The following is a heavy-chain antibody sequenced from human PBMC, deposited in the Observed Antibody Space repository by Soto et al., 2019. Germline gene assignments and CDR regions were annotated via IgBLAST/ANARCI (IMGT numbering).Heavy chain of an antibody. Sequence: GASVKVSCKVSGYTLTELSMHWVRQAPGKGLEWMGGFDPEDGETIYAQKFQGRVTMTEDTSTDTAYMELSSLRSEDTAVYYCAIDFSSSWYLDAFDIWGQGTMVTVSS. J-gene: IGHJ3*02. CDR1: GYTLTELS. V-gene: IGHV1-24*01. CDR2: FDPEDGET. CDR3: AIDFSSSWYLDAFDI. D-gene: IGHD6-13*01.